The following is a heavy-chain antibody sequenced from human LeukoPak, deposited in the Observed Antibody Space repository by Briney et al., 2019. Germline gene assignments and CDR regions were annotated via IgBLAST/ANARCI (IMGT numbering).Heavy chain of an antibody. CDR3: ARLVARVRGVTYYFDY. J-gene: IGHJ4*02. CDR2: IYYRGST. V-gene: IGHV4-59*12. Sequence: KPSETLSLTCTVSGDSISSSYWSWIRRPPGKPLEWVGYIYYRGSTDYNPSLKSRVTISVDTSKNQFSLRLKSVTAADTAVYYCARLVARVRGVTYYFDYWGQGTLVTVSS. CDR1: GDSISSSY. D-gene: IGHD3-10*01.